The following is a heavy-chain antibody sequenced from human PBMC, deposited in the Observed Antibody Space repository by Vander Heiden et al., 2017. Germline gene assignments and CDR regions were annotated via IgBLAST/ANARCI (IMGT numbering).Heavy chain of an antibody. CDR2: ISGSGGST. CDR3: AKYPPGSSSWLPIDY. J-gene: IGHJ4*02. Sequence: EVQLLESGGGLVQPGGSLRLSCAASGFTFSSYAMGWVRQAPGKGLGWVSAISGSGGSTYYADSVKGRFTISRDNSKNTLYLQMNSLRAEDTAVYYCAKYPPGSSSWLPIDYWGQGTLVTVSS. V-gene: IGHV3-23*01. CDR1: GFTFSSYA. D-gene: IGHD6-13*01.